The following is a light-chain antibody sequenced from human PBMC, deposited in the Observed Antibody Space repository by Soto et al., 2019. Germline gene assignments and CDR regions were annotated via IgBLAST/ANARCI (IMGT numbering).Light chain of an antibody. CDR3: QQHSHWPPWT. J-gene: IGKJ1*01. CDR1: QSVLYNYNNQHY. V-gene: IGKV4-1*01. CDR2: WAS. Sequence: DILMTQSPHFLAVSLGERATINCKSSQSVLYNYNNQHYLAWYQHKPGQPPKLLIYWASTRESGVPDRFSGSGSGTDFTLTINSLQPEDVAVYYCQQHSHWPPWTFGQGTKVDIK.